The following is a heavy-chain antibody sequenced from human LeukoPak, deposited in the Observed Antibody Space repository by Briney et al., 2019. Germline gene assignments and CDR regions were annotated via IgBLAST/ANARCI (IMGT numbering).Heavy chain of an antibody. CDR2: INHSGST. CDR1: GGSFSGYY. Sequence: SETLSLTCAVYGGSFSGYYWSWIRQPPGKGLEWIGEINHSGSTNYNPSLKSRVTISVDTSKNQFSLKLSSVTAADTAVYYCARTRRGYCSGGSCQTFDYWGQGTLVTVSS. CDR3: ARTRRGYCSGGSCQTFDY. D-gene: IGHD2-15*01. J-gene: IGHJ4*02. V-gene: IGHV4-34*01.